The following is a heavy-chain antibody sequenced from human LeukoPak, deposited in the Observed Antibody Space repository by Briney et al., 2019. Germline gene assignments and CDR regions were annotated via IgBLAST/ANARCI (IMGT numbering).Heavy chain of an antibody. CDR1: GGSISSYY. V-gene: IGHV4-59*01. CDR2: IYYSGST. CDR3: ARRSRGSSWDY. Sequence: SETLSLTCTVSGGSISSYYWSWIRQPPGKGLEWIGYIYYSGSTNYNASLKSRVTISVDSSKNQFSLKLSSVTAADTAVYYCARRSRGSSWDYWGQGTLVTVSS. J-gene: IGHJ4*02. D-gene: IGHD6-13*01.